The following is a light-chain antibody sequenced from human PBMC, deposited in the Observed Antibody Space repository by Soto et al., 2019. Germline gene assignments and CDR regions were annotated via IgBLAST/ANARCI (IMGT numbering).Light chain of an antibody. Sequence: EIVMTQSPATLSVSPGESATLSCRASQSIRSHLDWYQQKHGQAPRLLMYGASTRATSLPARFSGSGSGTEFTLTITSLQSENFAVYYCQQYNSFPYTFGQGSKLEIK. J-gene: IGKJ2*01. CDR3: QQYNSFPYT. CDR1: QSIRSH. V-gene: IGKV3-15*01. CDR2: GAS.